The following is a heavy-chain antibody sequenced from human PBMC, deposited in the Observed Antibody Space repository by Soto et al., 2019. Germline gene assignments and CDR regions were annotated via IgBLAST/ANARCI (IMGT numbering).Heavy chain of an antibody. J-gene: IGHJ6*02. V-gene: IGHV3-64D*08. CDR2: ISSNGGST. CDR3: VKIGGIAAAGTNYYYGMDV. CDR1: GFTFSSYA. Sequence: GGSLRLSCSASGFTFSSYAMHWVRQAPGKGLEYVSAISSNGGSTYYADSVKGRFTISRDNSKNTLYLQMSSLRAEDTAVYYCVKIGGIAAAGTNYYYGMDVWGQGTTVTVSS. D-gene: IGHD6-13*01.